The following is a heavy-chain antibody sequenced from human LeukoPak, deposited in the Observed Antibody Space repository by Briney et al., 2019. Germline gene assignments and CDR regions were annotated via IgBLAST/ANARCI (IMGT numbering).Heavy chain of an antibody. CDR3: AKGGLVVPSDY. D-gene: IGHD2-2*01. CDR2: ISGSGGST. V-gene: IGHV3-23*01. J-gene: IGHJ4*02. Sequence: GVSLRLSCAASGFTFSSYAMSWVRQAPGKGLEWVSAISGSGGSTYYADFVKGRFTISRDNSKNTLYLQMNSLRAEDKAVYYCAKGGLVVPSDYWGQGTLVTVSS. CDR1: GFTFSSYA.